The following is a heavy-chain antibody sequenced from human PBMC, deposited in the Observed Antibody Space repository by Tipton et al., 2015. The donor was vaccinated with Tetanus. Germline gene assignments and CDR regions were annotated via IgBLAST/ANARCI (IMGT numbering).Heavy chain of an antibody. D-gene: IGHD1-14*01. CDR2: ILPFIGAA. V-gene: IGHV1-69*18. CDR1: GGPFRTYA. Sequence: QLVQSGAEGKKPGSSAKVSCKAAGGPFRTYAFGWVRQAPGQGLERMGSILPFIGAADLAAKFQGRVTITADEAASTVYMELSSLGSGDTAVYYCARAPNRISRAYDCWGQGTQVTVSS. J-gene: IGHJ4*02. CDR3: ARAPNRISRAYDC.